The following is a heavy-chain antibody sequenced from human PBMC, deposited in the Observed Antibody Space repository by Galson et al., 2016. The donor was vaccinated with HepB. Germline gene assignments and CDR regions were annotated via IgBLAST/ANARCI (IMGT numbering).Heavy chain of an antibody. D-gene: IGHD3-3*01. Sequence: SLRLSCAASGLTFSVFYMHWVRQAPGKGLVWVSRIDPDGTDTSYADSVKGRFSISRDNAKSTLYLQMNSLRVEDTAVYYCTRLRYQNSGYYLEWGQGTLVTVSS. CDR2: IDPDGTDT. CDR3: TRLRYQNSGYYLE. J-gene: IGHJ4*02. V-gene: IGHV3-74*01. CDR1: GLTFSVFY.